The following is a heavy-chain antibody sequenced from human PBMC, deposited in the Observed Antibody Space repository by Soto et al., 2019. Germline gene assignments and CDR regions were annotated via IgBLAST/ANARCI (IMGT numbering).Heavy chain of an antibody. CDR3: VHHGGDPYYNDF. V-gene: IGHV4-4*02. CDR2: SFYSGIT. D-gene: IGHD4-17*01. CDR1: GGSLSSSNW. Sequence: SENLSLTCAVSGGSLSSSNWWSWVRQPPGKTLEWLVESFYSGITKYNPSLNSRVTISPDKSNNHLSLRLTSVSAADPAVYYSVHHGGDPYYNDFRRHGMLVTVSS. J-gene: IGHJ4*01.